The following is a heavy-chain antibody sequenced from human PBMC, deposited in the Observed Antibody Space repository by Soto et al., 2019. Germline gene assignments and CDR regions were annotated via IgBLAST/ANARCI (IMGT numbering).Heavy chain of an antibody. D-gene: IGHD3-3*01. V-gene: IGHV3-23*04. CDR3: AKDRQPDGFWPFDH. CDR1: GFPFSTYT. Sequence: EVHLVESGGGLVQPGGSLRLSCVGSGFPFSTYTMSWVRQAPGQGLEWLSGIYGGGDGISYADSVKGRFTISRDNSRSTLYLQMNSLRSDDTAIYYCAKDRQPDGFWPFDHWGRGTLIVVSS. CDR2: IYGGGDGI. J-gene: IGHJ4*02.